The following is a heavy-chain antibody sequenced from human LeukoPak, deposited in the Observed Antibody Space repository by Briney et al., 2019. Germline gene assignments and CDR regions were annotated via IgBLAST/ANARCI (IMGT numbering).Heavy chain of an antibody. J-gene: IGHJ3*02. CDR3: ARGRPLDAFDI. CDR1: GGSIIGYY. V-gene: IGHV4-31*03. CDR2: IYYSGST. Sequence: SETLSLTCTVSGGSIIGYYWSWIRQHPGKGLEWIGYIYYSGSTYYNPSLKSRVTISVDTSKNQFSLKLSSVTAADTAVYYCARGRPLDAFDIWGQGTLVTVSS.